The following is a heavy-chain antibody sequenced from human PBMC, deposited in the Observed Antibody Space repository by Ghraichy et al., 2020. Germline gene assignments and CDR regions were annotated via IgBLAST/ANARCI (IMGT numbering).Heavy chain of an antibody. CDR3: ARRHSGSYYSDY. CDR2: IYHSGST. D-gene: IGHD1-26*01. V-gene: IGHV4-39*01. Sequence: SETLSLTCTVSGGSIRSSSYYWGWIRQPPGKGLEWIGSIYHSGSTYYNPSLKSRVTISVDTSKNQFSLKLNSVTAADTAVYYCARRHSGSYYSDYWGQGTLVTVSS. CDR1: GGSIRSSSYY. J-gene: IGHJ4*02.